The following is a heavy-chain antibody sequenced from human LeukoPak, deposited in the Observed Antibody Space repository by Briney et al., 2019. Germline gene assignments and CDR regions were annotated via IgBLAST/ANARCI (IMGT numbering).Heavy chain of an antibody. Sequence: SETLSLTCTVYGGSISSHYWSWIRQPPGKGLEWIGYIYYSGTTNYNPYLKSRVTISVDTSKNQFSLKLSSVTAADTAVYYCARNKMTTVTYDAFDIWGQGTVVTVSS. CDR2: IYYSGTT. CDR3: ARNKMTTVTYDAFDI. V-gene: IGHV4-59*11. D-gene: IGHD4-17*01. J-gene: IGHJ3*02. CDR1: GGSISSHY.